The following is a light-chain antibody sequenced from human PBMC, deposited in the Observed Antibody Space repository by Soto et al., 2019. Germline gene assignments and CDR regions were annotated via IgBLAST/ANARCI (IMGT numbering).Light chain of an antibody. V-gene: IGKV3-20*01. CDR1: QSVTSTY. Sequence: EIVLTQSPGTLSLSPGQRATLSCRASQSVTSTYLAWYQQKPGQAPKLLIYGASSRATGIPDRFSGSGSGTDFTLIISRLEPEDFAVYYCHQYSRSPLSFGGGNRVEL. J-gene: IGKJ4*01. CDR3: HQYSRSPLS. CDR2: GAS.